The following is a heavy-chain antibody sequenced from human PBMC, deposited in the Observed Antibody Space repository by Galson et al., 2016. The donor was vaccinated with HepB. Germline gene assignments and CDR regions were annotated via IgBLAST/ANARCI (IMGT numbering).Heavy chain of an antibody. CDR2: IIPIFGTV. CDR1: GGTFSSYG. V-gene: IGHV1-69*13. D-gene: IGHD6-19*01. Sequence: SVKVSCKASGGTFSSYGISWVRKAPGQGLEWMGGIIPIFGTVDYAQKFQGRVTIAADASTSTAYMHLSSLRFEDTAVYYCARDWGSSGWDNWFDPWGQGTLVTVSS. CDR3: ARDWGSSGWDNWFDP. J-gene: IGHJ5*02.